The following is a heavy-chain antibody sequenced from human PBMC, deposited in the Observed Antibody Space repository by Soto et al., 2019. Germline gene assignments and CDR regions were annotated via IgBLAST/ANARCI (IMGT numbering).Heavy chain of an antibody. V-gene: IGHV1-46*03. CDR3: ARGFEYYYGSGSYSSPGAYYYYMDV. CDR2: INPSGGST. D-gene: IGHD3-10*01. Sequence: ASVKVSCKASGYTFTSYYMHWVRQAPGQGLEWMGIINPSGGSTSYAQKFQGRVTMTRDTSTSTVYMELSSLRSEDTAVYYCARGFEYYYGSGSYSSPGAYYYYMDVWGKGTTVTVSS. J-gene: IGHJ6*03. CDR1: GYTFTSYY.